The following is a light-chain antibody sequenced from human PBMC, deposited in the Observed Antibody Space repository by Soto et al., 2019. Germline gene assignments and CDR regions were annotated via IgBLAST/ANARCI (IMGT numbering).Light chain of an antibody. CDR1: SSNIGAGYD. Sequence: QSVLTQPPSVSGAPGQRVTFSCAGTSSNIGAGYDVHWYQHLPGTAPKLLIYGTTNRPSGVPDRFSGSKSGTSASLAITGLQAEDEADYYCQSYDVSLSVIFGGGTKVTVL. CDR3: QSYDVSLSVI. CDR2: GTT. V-gene: IGLV1-40*01. J-gene: IGLJ2*01.